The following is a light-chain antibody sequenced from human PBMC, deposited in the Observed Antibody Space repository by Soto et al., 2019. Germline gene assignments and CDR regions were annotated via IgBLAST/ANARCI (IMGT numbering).Light chain of an antibody. CDR3: QQYGGSSGT. V-gene: IGKV3-20*01. CDR1: QSVSSNY. Sequence: EIVLTQSPGTLSLSPGERATLSCRASQSVSSNYLAWYQQKPGQAPRLLIYGASSRATGIPDRFSGSGSGTDFNLTISRLEPEDFAVYYCQQYGGSSGTFGQGTKVEIK. J-gene: IGKJ1*01. CDR2: GAS.